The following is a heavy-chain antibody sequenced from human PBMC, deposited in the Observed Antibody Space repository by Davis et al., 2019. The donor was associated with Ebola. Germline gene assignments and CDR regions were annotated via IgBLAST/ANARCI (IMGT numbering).Heavy chain of an antibody. CDR3: VREGYWNLDY. CDR2: LSSGSDYI. D-gene: IGHD1-1*01. CDR1: GFTFSSYA. V-gene: IGHV3-21*01. Sequence: PGGSLRLSCAASGFTFSSYAMNWVRQAPRKGLEWVSSLSSGSDYIHYADSVEGRFTISRDNAKDTVYLQMNGLRADDTAVYFCVREGYWNLDYWGQGTLVTVSS. J-gene: IGHJ4*02.